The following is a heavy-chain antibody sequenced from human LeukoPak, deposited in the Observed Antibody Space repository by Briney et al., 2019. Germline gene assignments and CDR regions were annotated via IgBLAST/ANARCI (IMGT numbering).Heavy chain of an antibody. D-gene: IGHD2-2*01. V-gene: IGHV4-39*01. CDR3: ARHGKGSINQYFQH. CDR2: IYYSGST. CDR1: GGSFSGYY. J-gene: IGHJ1*01. Sequence: SETLSLTCAVYGGSFSGYYWGWIRQPPGKGLEWIGSIYYSGSTYHNPSLKSRVTISVDTSKNQFSLKLSSVTAADTAVYYCARHGKGSINQYFQHWGQGTLVTVSS.